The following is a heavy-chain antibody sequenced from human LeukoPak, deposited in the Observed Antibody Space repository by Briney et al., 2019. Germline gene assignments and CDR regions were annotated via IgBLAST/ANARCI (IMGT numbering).Heavy chain of an antibody. CDR1: GFTLSDYY. Sequence: PGGSLRLSCAASGFTLSDYYMSWIRQAPGKGLEWVSFIRYDGSNKYYADSVKGRFTISRDNSKNTLYLQMNSLRAEDTAVYYCAKDLESYYYDSSGYRAAFDYWGQGTLVTVSS. D-gene: IGHD3-22*01. CDR3: AKDLESYYYDSSGYRAAFDY. V-gene: IGHV3-30*02. CDR2: IRYDGSNK. J-gene: IGHJ4*02.